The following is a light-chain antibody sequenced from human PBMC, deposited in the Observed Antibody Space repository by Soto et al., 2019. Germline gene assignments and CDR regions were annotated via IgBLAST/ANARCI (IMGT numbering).Light chain of an antibody. CDR1: KNDIGVYDF. J-gene: IGLJ1*01. CDR2: EVV. Sequence: QSVLTQPPSASGSPGQSVTISCTGTKNDIGVYDFVSWYQHHPGKAPRLIIYEVVQRPSGVPDRFSGSKSGNKASLTVYGLQAADEADYFCKSYAGSNTYVFGSGTKVTVL. CDR3: KSYAGSNTYV. V-gene: IGLV2-8*01.